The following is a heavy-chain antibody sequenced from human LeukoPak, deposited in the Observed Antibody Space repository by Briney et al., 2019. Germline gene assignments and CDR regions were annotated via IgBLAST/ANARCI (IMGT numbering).Heavy chain of an antibody. J-gene: IGHJ4*02. CDR3: ARDLGDWYTSGFDD. CDR2: ISRDGSTV. D-gene: IGHD3-16*01. CDR1: GFTFRNYE. Sequence: GGSLRLSCAGSGFTFRNYEMSWVRQAPGKGLEWVSHISRDGSTVYYRDSVKGRFTISRDNVKNSLYLQMNSLRVEDTGVYYCARDLGDWYTSGFDDWGQGSLVIVS. V-gene: IGHV3-48*03.